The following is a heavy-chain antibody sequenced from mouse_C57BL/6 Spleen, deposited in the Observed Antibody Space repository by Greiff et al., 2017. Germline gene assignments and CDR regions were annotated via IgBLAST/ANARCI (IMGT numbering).Heavy chain of an antibody. Sequence: VQVVESGAELVRPGASVKLSCKASGYTFTDYYINWVKQRPGQGLEWIARIYPGSGNTYYNEKFKGQATLTAEKSSSTAYMQLSSLTSEDSAVYFCARRIYDGSHWYFDVWGTGTTVTVSS. D-gene: IGHD2-3*01. J-gene: IGHJ1*03. CDR1: GYTFTDYY. CDR2: IYPGSGNT. CDR3: ARRIYDGSHWYFDV. V-gene: IGHV1-76*01.